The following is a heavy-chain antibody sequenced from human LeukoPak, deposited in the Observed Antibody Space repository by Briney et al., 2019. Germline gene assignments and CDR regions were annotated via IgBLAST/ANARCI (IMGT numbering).Heavy chain of an antibody. Sequence: KPSETLSLTCTVSGASISNYYWSWIRQTPEKGLEWMGHIHSSGGSSYYPSLKSRLTLSIDTSRNQLSLKLPSVTAADTAVYFCAELRSFQGLWGQGALVTVSS. J-gene: IGHJ4*02. CDR2: IHSSGGS. D-gene: IGHD1-26*01. V-gene: IGHV4-4*09. CDR3: AELRSFQGL. CDR1: GASISNYY.